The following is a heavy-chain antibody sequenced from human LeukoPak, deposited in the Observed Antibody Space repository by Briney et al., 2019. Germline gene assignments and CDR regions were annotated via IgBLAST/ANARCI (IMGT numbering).Heavy chain of an antibody. CDR2: INPNSGRT. V-gene: IGHV1-2*02. CDR1: GYTFTGYY. D-gene: IGHD1-1*01. J-gene: IGHJ4*02. CDR3: AKIDWNDEVDY. Sequence: ASVKVSCKASGYTFTGYYMHWVRQAPGQGLEWMRWINPNSGRTNYAQKFQGRVTMTRDTSISTAYMELSRLRSDDTAVYYCAKIDWNDEVDYWGQGTLVTVSS.